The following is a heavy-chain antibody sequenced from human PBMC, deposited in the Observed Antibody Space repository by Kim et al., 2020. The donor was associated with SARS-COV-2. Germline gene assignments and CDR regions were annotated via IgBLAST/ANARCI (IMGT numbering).Heavy chain of an antibody. CDR3: ARSSGSPWYFDN. D-gene: IGHD3-22*01. CDR1: GGSISSGDYY. CDR2: IYYTGST. V-gene: IGHV4-31*03. Sequence: SETLSLTCTVSGGSISSGDYYWTWIRQHPGKGLEWIGYIYYTGSTYDNPSLKSRVTISVDTSKNQFFLKLSSVTAADTAVYYCARSSGSPWYFDNWGQGTLVIVSS. J-gene: IGHJ4*02.